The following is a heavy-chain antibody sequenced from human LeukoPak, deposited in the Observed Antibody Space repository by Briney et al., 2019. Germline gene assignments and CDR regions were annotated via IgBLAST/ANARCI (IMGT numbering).Heavy chain of an antibody. CDR1: GFTFSSYA. D-gene: IGHD3-10*01. V-gene: IGHV3-30*18. Sequence: PGASLRLSCAASGFTFSSYAMSWVRQAPGKGLEWVAVISHDGSNKNYADSVKGRFTMSRDNSKNTVYLQMNSLRGEDTAVYYCAKGQWFGELLPFDYWSQGALVSVSS. CDR3: AKGQWFGELLPFDY. J-gene: IGHJ4*02. CDR2: ISHDGSNK.